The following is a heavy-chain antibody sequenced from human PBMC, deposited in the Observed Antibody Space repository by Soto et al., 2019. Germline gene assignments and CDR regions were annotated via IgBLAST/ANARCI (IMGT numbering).Heavy chain of an antibody. CDR2: ISAGGGNT. CDR3: GDPYNYFGLDV. CDR1: GFTFSSYA. J-gene: IGHJ6*02. D-gene: IGHD2-2*02. Sequence: EVQVLESGGGLEQPGGSLRLSCAASGFTFSSYAMSWVRQAPGKGLEWVSSISAGGGNTYYADSVKGRFTISRDNSKNTLYLQMKSLRAEDTAVYYCGDPYNYFGLDVWGQGTTVTVSS. V-gene: IGHV3-23*01.